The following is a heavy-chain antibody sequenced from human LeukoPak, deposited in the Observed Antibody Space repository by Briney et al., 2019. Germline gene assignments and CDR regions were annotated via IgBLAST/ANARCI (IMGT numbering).Heavy chain of an antibody. V-gene: IGHV1-2*02. CDR2: IHPRSGDT. Sequence: ASVKVSCKASGYSFTAFYIHWVREAPGQGLEWMGGIHPRSGDTRYAQKFQGRVTMARDTSSSTVYMDLSSLGSAATAVYYCARGREYGTGSYYRGSFDYWGQGILVTVSS. D-gene: IGHD3-10*01. CDR3: ARGREYGTGSYYRGSFDY. CDR1: GYSFTAFY. J-gene: IGHJ4*02.